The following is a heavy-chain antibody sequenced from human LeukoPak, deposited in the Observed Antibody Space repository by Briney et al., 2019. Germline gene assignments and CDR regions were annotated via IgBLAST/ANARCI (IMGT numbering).Heavy chain of an antibody. D-gene: IGHD4/OR15-4a*01. CDR2: INHSGST. CDR1: EFTFSSYA. Sequence: GSLRLSCAASEFTFSSYAMSGVRQPPGKGLEWIGEINHSGSTNYNPSLKSRVTISVDTSKNQFSLKLSSVTAADTAVYYCARGGGLTYNWFDPWGQGTLVTVS. CDR3: ARGGGLTYNWFDP. V-gene: IGHV4-34*01. J-gene: IGHJ5*02.